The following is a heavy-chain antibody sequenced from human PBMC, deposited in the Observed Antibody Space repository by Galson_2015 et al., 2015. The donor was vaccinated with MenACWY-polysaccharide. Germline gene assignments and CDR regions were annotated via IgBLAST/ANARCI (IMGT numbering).Heavy chain of an antibody. D-gene: IGHD1-7*01. Sequence: SLRLSCAASGFTFSSYSMNWVRQAPGKGLEWVSSISSSSSYIYYADSVKGRFTISRDNAKNSLYLQMNSLRAEDTAVYYCATRAGDNWSYSSAFDIWGQGTMVTVSS. V-gene: IGHV3-21*01. CDR1: GFTFSSYS. J-gene: IGHJ3*02. CDR3: ATRAGDNWSYSSAFDI. CDR2: ISSSSSYI.